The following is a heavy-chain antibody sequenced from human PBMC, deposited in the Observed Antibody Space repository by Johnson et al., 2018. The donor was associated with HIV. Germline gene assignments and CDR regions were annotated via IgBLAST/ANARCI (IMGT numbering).Heavy chain of an antibody. V-gene: IGHV3-30-3*01. CDR3: AKDIEVEQQLVRRGDAFDI. D-gene: IGHD6-13*01. CDR1: GFTFSSYA. CDR2: ISYDGSNK. Sequence: VQLVESGGGVVQPGRSLRLSCAASGFTFSSYAMHWVRQAPGKGLEWVAVISYDGSNKYYADSVKGRFTISRDNSKNTLYLQMNSLRAEDTAVYYCAKDIEVEQQLVRRGDAFDIWGQGTMVTVSS. J-gene: IGHJ3*02.